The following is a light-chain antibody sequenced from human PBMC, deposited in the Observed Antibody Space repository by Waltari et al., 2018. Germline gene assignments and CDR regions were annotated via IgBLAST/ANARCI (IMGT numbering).Light chain of an antibody. CDR2: GAS. V-gene: IGKV3-20*01. CDR3: QNHERLPAT. J-gene: IGKJ1*01. CDR1: QNIGRY. Sequence: EVVLTQSPGTLSLSPGETATLSCRASQNIGRYLVWYQQKSGQAPSLLNYGASTRATGIPDRFSGSGSGKDFSLTISRLEAEDFAVYYCQNHERLPATFGQGTKVEIK.